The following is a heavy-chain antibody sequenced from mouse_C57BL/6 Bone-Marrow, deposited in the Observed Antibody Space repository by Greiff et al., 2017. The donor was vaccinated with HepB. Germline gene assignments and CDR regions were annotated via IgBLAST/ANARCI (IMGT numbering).Heavy chain of an antibody. J-gene: IGHJ1*03. Sequence: EVKLMESGGGLVQPGGSLKLSCAASGFTFSDYGMAGVRQAPRKGPEWVAFISNLAYSIYYADTVTGRFTISRENAKNTLYLAMSSLRSEDTAMYYCSRLFITTVVSYWYFDVWGTGTTVTVSS. CDR3: SRLFITTVVSYWYFDV. D-gene: IGHD1-1*01. CDR1: GFTFSDYG. V-gene: IGHV5-15*01. CDR2: ISNLAYSI.